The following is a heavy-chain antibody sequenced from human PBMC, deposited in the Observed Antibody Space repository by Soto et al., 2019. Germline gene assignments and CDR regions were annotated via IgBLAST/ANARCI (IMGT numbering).Heavy chain of an antibody. D-gene: IGHD3-9*01. CDR1: GFIFSNQA. V-gene: IGHV3-23*01. Sequence: GGSLRLSCAASGFIFSNQAMCWVRQGPGKGLEWVSCISDRGDETFFLDSVKGRFAISRDNSENMLFLQMSSLRAEDTAVYYCANQRRRDILTGLNYWGQGTLVTVSS. CDR2: ISDRGDET. CDR3: ANQRRRDILTGLNY. J-gene: IGHJ4*02.